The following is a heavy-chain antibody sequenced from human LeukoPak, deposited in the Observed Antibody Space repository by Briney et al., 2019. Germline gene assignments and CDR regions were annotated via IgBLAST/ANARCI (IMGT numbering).Heavy chain of an antibody. CDR2: INPNSGGT. D-gene: IGHD1-26*01. Sequence: ASVKVSCKSSGYTFTVYYIHWVRQAPGQGLEWMGWINPNSGGTNYAQKVQVRGNMTRDTSIITAYMELSRLRSDDTAVYYCARDLGSYYLYYAFDLWGQGTMVTVSS. CDR3: ARDLGSYYLYYAFDL. J-gene: IGHJ3*01. V-gene: IGHV1-2*02. CDR1: GYTFTVYY.